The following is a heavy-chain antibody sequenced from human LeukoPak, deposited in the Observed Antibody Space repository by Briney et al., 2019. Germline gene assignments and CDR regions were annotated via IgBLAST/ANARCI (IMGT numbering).Heavy chain of an antibody. CDR2: ISSSSSYI. Sequence: GGSLRLSCAASGFTFSSYSMNWVRQAPGKGLEWVSSISSSSSYIYYADSVKGRLTISRDNAKNSLYLQMNSLRAEDTAVYYCAVDYYDSSGYRPYYFDYWGQGTLVTVSS. CDR3: AVDYYDSSGYRPYYFDY. CDR1: GFTFSSYS. V-gene: IGHV3-21*01. J-gene: IGHJ4*02. D-gene: IGHD3-22*01.